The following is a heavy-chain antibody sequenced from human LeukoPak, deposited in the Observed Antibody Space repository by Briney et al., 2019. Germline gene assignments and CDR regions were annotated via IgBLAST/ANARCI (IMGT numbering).Heavy chain of an antibody. CDR1: GGSMSGYY. Sequence: SETLSLTCTVSGGSMSGYYWSWIRQPPGKGLEWIGYIYYSGSTNSNPSLKSRVTISIDTSKNQFSLNLRSVTAADTAVYYCARSMGWSYEPDPWGRGTLVTVSS. D-gene: IGHD6-19*01. CDR3: ARSMGWSYEPDP. J-gene: IGHJ5*02. V-gene: IGHV4-59*01. CDR2: IYYSGST.